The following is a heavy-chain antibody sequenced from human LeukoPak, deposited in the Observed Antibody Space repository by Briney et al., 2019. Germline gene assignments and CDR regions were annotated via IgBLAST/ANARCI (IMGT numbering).Heavy chain of an antibody. CDR1: EFTFSSYA. V-gene: IGHV3-30*04. D-gene: IGHD2-2*01. CDR3: AKDCSTATCQKLFDY. Sequence: GGSLRLSCAASEFTFSSYAMHWVRQAPDKGLEWVALISYDGSNKDYADSVKGRFTISRDNSKNTLYLQMNSLRAGDTAVYYCAKDCSTATCQKLFDYWGQGTLVTVSS. J-gene: IGHJ4*02. CDR2: ISYDGSNK.